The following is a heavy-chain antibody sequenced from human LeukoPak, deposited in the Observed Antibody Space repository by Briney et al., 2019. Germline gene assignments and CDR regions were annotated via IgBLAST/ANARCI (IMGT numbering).Heavy chain of an antibody. Sequence: SVKVSCKASGGTFSSYAISWVRQAPGQGPEWMGRIIPILGIANYAQKFQGRVTITADKSTSTAYMELSSLRSEDTAVYYCARSHYGSGSYYFDYWGQGTLVTVSS. J-gene: IGHJ4*02. CDR1: GGTFSSYA. CDR2: IIPILGIA. CDR3: ARSHYGSGSYYFDY. V-gene: IGHV1-69*04. D-gene: IGHD3-10*01.